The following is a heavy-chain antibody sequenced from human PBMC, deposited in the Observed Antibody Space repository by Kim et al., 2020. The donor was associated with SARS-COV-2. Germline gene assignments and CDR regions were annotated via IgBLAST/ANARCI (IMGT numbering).Heavy chain of an antibody. J-gene: IGHJ6*02. CDR1: GFTFSSYA. CDR2: ISYDGSNK. D-gene: IGHD3-10*01. CDR3: ARDRGGNYYYGMDV. Sequence: GGSLRLSCAASGFTFSSYAMHWVRQAPGKGLEWVAVISYDGSNKYYADSVKGQFTISRDNSKNTLYLQMNSLRAEDTAVYYCARDRGGNYYYGMDVWGQGTTVTVSS. V-gene: IGHV3-30*04.